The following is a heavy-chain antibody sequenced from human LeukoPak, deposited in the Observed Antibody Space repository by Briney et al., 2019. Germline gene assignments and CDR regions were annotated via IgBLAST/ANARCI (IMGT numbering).Heavy chain of an antibody. CDR3: ARSLLGYDGSAYYGSGMDV. Sequence: PSETLSLTCAVSGASISSGGYSRTWIRQPRGKGLEWIVYIYHSGRTYYNPSLKSRVTISVDRSKNQFSLKLSSVTVADTAVYYCARSLLGYDGSAYYGSGMDVWGQGTTVTVSS. V-gene: IGHV4-30-2*01. D-gene: IGHD3-22*01. CDR1: GASISSGGYS. CDR2: IYHSGRT. J-gene: IGHJ6*02.